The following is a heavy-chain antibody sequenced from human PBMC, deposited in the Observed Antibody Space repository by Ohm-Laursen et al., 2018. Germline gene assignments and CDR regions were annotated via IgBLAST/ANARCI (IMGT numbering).Heavy chain of an antibody. V-gene: IGHV4-59*01. CDR3: ARIHYSSTSEDYFDY. Sequence: TLSLTCTVSGGSISSYYWSWIRQPPGKGLECIGYIYYSGNTNYNPSLKSRVTISMDTSKNQFSLKLSPVTAADTAVYYCARIHYSSTSEDYFDYWGQGALVTVSS. CDR2: IYYSGNT. J-gene: IGHJ4*02. D-gene: IGHD6-13*01. CDR1: GGSISSYY.